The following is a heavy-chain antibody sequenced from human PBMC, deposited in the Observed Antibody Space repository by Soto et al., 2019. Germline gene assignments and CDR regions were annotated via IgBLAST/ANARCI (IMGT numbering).Heavy chain of an antibody. CDR3: ARGRSSSWYGEDWFDP. V-gene: IGHV6-1*01. CDR1: GDSVSSNIVA. CDR2: TYYRSKWHN. D-gene: IGHD6-13*01. Sequence: PSQTLSLTCAISGDSVSSNIVAWNCIRQSPSRGLEWLGRTYYRSKWHNDYAVSVKSRITINPDTSKNQFSLQLNSVTPEDTAVYYCARGRSSSWYGEDWFDPWGQGTLVTVSS. J-gene: IGHJ5*02.